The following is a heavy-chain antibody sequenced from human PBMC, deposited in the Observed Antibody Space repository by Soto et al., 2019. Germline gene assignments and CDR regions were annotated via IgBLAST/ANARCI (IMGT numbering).Heavy chain of an antibody. CDR3: ARSTGRY. Sequence: QVQLQESGPGLVKPSQTLSLTCAVSGVSVNTDDHYWTWIRQPPGQGLEWIGYIYSSGDTYYNPSFRSRITISIDPSRNQFSLRLKSVTAADTAVYFCARSTGRYWGQGTLVTVSS. CDR1: GVSVNTDDHY. V-gene: IGHV4-30-4*01. CDR2: IYSSGDT. D-gene: IGHD2-21*01. J-gene: IGHJ4*02.